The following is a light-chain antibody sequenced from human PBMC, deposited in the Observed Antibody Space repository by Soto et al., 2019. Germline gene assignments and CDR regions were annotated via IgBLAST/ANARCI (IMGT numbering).Light chain of an antibody. CDR2: GAS. J-gene: IGKJ2*01. CDR3: PQYNNWPYT. CDR1: QSVSSN. Sequence: EIVMTQSPATLSVSPGERATLSCRASQSVSSNLAWYQQKPGQAPRLLIYGASTRATGIPARFSGSGSGTEFTLTISSLQSEDFAVYYCPQYNNWPYTFGQGTKVDIK. V-gene: IGKV3-15*01.